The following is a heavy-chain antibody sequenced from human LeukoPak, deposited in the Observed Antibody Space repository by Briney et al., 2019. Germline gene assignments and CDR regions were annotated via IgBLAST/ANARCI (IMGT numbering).Heavy chain of an antibody. D-gene: IGHD2-2*01. CDR2: ISYDGSNK. CDR3: ARVGVAWDIVVVPAAGYFQH. Sequence: GRSLRLSCAASGFTFSSYAMHWVRQAPGKGLEWVAGISYDGSNKYYADSVKGRFTISRDNSKNTLYLQMNSLRAEDTAVYYCARVGVAWDIVVVPAAGYFQHWGQGTLVTVSS. J-gene: IGHJ1*01. CDR1: GFTFSSYA. V-gene: IGHV3-30*04.